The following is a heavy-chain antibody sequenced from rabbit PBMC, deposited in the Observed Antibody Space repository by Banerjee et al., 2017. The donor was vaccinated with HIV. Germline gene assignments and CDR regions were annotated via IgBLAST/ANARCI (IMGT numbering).Heavy chain of an antibody. V-gene: IGHV1S45*01. CDR1: GFSFTNKYV. CDR2: IYTGNGKT. Sequence: QEQLVESGGGLVKPGGTLTLTCTASGFSFTNKYVMCWVRQAPGKGLEWIGCIYTGNGKTYYASWAKGRFTISKTSSTTVTLQMTSLTAADTATYFCARDFDFWGQGTLVTVS. CDR3: ARDFDF. J-gene: IGHJ4*01.